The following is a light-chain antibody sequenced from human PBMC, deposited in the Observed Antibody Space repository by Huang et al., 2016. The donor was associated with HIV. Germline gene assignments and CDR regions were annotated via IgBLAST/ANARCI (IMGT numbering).Light chain of an antibody. Sequence: DIQMTQSPSPLSASVGDRVTITCRASQSIRSYLNWYQQKPGKAPKLLIYAASSLHSGVPSRFSGSGSGTDFTLTISSLQPEDFATYYCQQSFSTPLTFGGGTKVEIK. CDR3: QQSFSTPLT. CDR2: AAS. CDR1: QSIRSY. J-gene: IGKJ4*01. V-gene: IGKV1-39*01.